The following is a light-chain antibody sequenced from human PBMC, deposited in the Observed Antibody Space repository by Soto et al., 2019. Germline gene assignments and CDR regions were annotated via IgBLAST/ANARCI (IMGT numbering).Light chain of an antibody. CDR1: QSVLFSYNNKNY. V-gene: IGKV4-1*01. CDR3: QQYYSNPPT. CDR2: WAS. Sequence: DIVMTQSPDSLAVSLGERATINCKSSQSVLFSYNNKNYLAWHQQKPGQPPKLLIYWASTRESGVPDRFSGSGSGTDFTLTISSLQAEDVAVYYCQQYYSNPPTFGQGTKVDIK. J-gene: IGKJ1*01.